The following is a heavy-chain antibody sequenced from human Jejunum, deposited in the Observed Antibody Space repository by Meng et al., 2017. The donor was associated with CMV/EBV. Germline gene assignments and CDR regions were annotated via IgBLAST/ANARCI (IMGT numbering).Heavy chain of an antibody. Sequence: FSFSSYEFNWVRQAPGKGLEWVSHIATSDRFGRRTTKYADSVKGRFTISRDNSKNTLYLLMNSLRAEDTAVYYCAKNFYGSGSYYWGQGTLVTVSS. D-gene: IGHD3-10*01. V-gene: IGHV3-23*01. CDR2: TSDRFGRRTT. CDR3: AKNFYGSGSYY. J-gene: IGHJ4*02. CDR1: FSFSSYE.